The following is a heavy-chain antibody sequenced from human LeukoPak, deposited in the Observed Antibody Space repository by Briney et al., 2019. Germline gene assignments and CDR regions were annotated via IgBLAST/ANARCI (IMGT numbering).Heavy chain of an antibody. CDR3: ATDFVVGHPRCRDY. CDR2: ISSSGSTI. CDR1: GFTFSDYY. J-gene: IGHJ4*02. V-gene: IGHV3-11*01. Sequence: GGSLRLSCAASGFTFSDYYMSWIRQAPGKGLEWVSYISSSGSTIYYADSVKGRFTISSDNAKNSLYLQMNSLRAEDTAVYYCATDFVVGHPRCRDYWGQGTLVTVSS. D-gene: IGHD1-26*01.